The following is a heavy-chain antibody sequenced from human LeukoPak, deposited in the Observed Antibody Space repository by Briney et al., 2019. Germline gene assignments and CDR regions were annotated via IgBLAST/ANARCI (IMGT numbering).Heavy chain of an antibody. V-gene: IGHV4-59*01. D-gene: IGHD3-22*01. CDR1: GGSISSYY. J-gene: IGHJ5*02. Sequence: SGTLSLTCTVSGGSISSYYWSWIRQPPGKGLEWIGYIYYSGSTNYNPSLKSRVTISVDTSKNQFSLKLSSVTAADTAVYYCAREGAYYDSSGYKHNWFDPWGQGTLVTVSS. CDR2: IYYSGST. CDR3: AREGAYYDSSGYKHNWFDP.